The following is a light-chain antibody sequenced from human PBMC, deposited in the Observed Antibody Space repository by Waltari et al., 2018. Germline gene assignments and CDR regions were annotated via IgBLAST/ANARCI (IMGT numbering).Light chain of an antibody. CDR3: QHYYSPPWT. V-gene: IGKV4-1*01. CDR2: WAS. CDR1: QSVLYSSNNKNY. J-gene: IGKJ1*01. Sequence: DIVMTQSPDSLAVSLGERATINCKSSQSVLYSSNNKNYLAWYQQKPGQPPKLLIYWASTRECGVPDRFSGSVSGTDFTLTISSRQAEDVAVYYCQHYYSPPWTFGQGTKVEIK.